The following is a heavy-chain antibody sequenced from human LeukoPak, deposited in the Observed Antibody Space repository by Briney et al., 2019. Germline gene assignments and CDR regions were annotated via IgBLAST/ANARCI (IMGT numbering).Heavy chain of an antibody. D-gene: IGHD3-10*01. CDR3: ARDAKYYYGSRTYFFFEY. Sequence: SETLSLTCSVSGGSFSTYYWSWIRQPAGKGLEWIGHIYADKTTDYNPSLKSRVTMSIDTSRSQFSLKLSSVTAADTAVYYCARDAKYYYGSRTYFFFEYWGQGTLLSVSS. J-gene: IGHJ4*02. CDR1: GGSFSTYY. V-gene: IGHV4-4*07. CDR2: IYADKTT.